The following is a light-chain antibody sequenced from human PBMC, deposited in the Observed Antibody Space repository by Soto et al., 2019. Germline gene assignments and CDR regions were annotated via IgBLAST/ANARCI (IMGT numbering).Light chain of an antibody. Sequence: DIQMTQSPSSLSASVGDTVTITCRASQNIRNFLHWYKQKPGKAPKLLIFAASNLKSGVPSRFTASGSGTDFTLIISSLQPEDLATYYCQQSYSYIRAFGQGTTV. CDR3: QQSYSYIRA. J-gene: IGKJ1*01. CDR1: QNIRNF. V-gene: IGKV1-39*01. CDR2: AAS.